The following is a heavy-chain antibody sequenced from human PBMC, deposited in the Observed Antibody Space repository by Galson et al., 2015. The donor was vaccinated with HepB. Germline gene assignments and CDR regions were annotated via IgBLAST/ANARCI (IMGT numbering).Heavy chain of an antibody. D-gene: IGHD1-7*01. CDR3: ATVARALRDRITGTTGGGWFDP. CDR2: FDPEDGET. Sequence: SVKVSCKVSGYTLTELSMHWVRQAPGKGLEWMGGFDPEDGETTYAQKFQGRVTMTEDTSTDTAYMELSSLRSEDTAVYYCATVARALRDRITGTTGGGWFDPWGQGTLVTVSS. J-gene: IGHJ5*02. CDR1: GYTLTELS. V-gene: IGHV1-24*01.